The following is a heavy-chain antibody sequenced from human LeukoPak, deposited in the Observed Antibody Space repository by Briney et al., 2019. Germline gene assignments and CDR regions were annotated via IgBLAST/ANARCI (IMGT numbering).Heavy chain of an antibody. V-gene: IGHV3-53*01. CDR2: IYSGARGGSA. D-gene: IGHD4-17*01. CDR3: ATSNYADYADYFSL. Sequence: GGSLRLSCAPSVYPLTSHYMSWGRHAPEEGLEGVSDIYSGARGGSAYYADSVKGRFTISRDDSKNTLYLQMNSLRAEDTAVYYCATSNYADYADYFSLWGQGTLVTVSS. CDR1: VYPLTSHY. J-gene: IGHJ4*02.